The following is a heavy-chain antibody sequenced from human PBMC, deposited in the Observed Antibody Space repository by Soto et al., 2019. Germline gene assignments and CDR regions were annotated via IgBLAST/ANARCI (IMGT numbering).Heavy chain of an antibody. J-gene: IGHJ3*01. V-gene: IGHV3-23*01. CDR1: GFTFYNYA. Sequence: EVQLLESGGGWVRPGGSLRLSCAASGFTFYNYAMNWVRQAPGKGLEWVSTISGGGDGTYYADSVKGRFTISRDNSRNTVYLQMISLRAEDTAVYYCAKKGLGSLATYCTTGDCHYAFDVWGQGTLVTVSS. D-gene: IGHD2-8*01. CDR3: AKKGLGSLATYCTTGDCHYAFDV. CDR2: ISGGGDGT.